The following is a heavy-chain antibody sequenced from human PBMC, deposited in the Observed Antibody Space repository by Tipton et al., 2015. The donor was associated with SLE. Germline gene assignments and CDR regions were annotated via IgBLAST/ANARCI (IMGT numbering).Heavy chain of an antibody. Sequence: TLSLTCTVSGGSISSYYWGWIRQPPGKGLEWVGYFYHSGSTNYNPSLKSRVSISFDTSKNQFSLDLTSVTAADTAVYYCARRPLADDYFWYFDLWGRGTLVTVSS. CDR3: ARRPLADDYFWYFDL. CDR1: GGSISSYY. CDR2: FYHSGST. J-gene: IGHJ2*01. D-gene: IGHD2/OR15-2a*01. V-gene: IGHV4-59*08.